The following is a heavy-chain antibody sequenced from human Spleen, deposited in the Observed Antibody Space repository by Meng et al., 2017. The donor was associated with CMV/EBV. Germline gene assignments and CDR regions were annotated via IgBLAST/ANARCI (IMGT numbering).Heavy chain of an antibody. CDR1: GFTFSVHS. Sequence: GGSLRLSCVGSGFTFSVHSINWVRQAPGKGLEWLATISGSGGFIYYAGSVKGRFTISRDNSESTLYLQMTSLRTEDTAVYHCAKDPTDYDTYWGGDYYGMDVWGQGTTVTVSS. D-gene: IGHD4-17*01. CDR2: ISGSGGFI. J-gene: IGHJ6*02. CDR3: AKDPTDYDTYWGGDYYGMDV. V-gene: IGHV3-21*01.